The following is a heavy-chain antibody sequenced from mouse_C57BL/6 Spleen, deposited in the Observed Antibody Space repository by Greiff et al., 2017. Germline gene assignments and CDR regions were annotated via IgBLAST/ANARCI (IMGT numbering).Heavy chain of an antibody. CDR1: GYTFTSYW. D-gene: IGHD1-1*02. CDR2: IYPTDRET. J-gene: IGHJ1*03. Sequence: QVQLQQPGAELVRPGSSVKLSCKASGYTFTSYWMGWVKQRTGQGLEWIGNIYPTDRETPYNQKFKAKATLTVDKSSSPAYMQLRGRTSEDSAGYYWARGDDDGGSRGGFEDWGTGTTVTVSS. CDR3: ARGDDDGGSRGGFED. V-gene: IGHV1-61*01.